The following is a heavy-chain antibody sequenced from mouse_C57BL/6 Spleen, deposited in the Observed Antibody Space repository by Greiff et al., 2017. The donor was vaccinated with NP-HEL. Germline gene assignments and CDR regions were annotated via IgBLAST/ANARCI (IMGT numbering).Heavy chain of an antibody. D-gene: IGHD2-4*01. Sequence: QVQLKQPGAELVKPGASVKLSCKASGYTFTSYWMQWVKQRPGQGLEWIGEIDPSDSYTNYNQKFKGKATLTVDTSSSTAYMQLSSLTSEDSAVYYCASLGGLRRNYAMDYWGQGTSVTVSS. J-gene: IGHJ4*01. CDR1: GYTFTSYW. V-gene: IGHV1-50*01. CDR2: IDPSDSYT. CDR3: ASLGGLRRNYAMDY.